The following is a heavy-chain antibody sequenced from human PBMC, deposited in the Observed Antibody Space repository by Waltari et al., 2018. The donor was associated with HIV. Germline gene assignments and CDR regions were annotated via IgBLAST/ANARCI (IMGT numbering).Heavy chain of an antibody. Sequence: EVQLVESGGGSVQPGGSLRLSCAASGLTFTSYWMHWVRQAPGKGLVWVSRINLDGSTTTYADSVKGRFTISRDNAKSTLYLQMSSLRAEDTAMYYCARDFRSPKGDFDYWGQGTLVSVSS. J-gene: IGHJ4*02. V-gene: IGHV3-74*01. CDR2: INLDGSTT. D-gene: IGHD3-16*01. CDR3: ARDFRSPKGDFDY. CDR1: GLTFTSYW.